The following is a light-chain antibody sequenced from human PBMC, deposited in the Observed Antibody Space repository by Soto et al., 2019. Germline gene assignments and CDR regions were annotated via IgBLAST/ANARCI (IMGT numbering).Light chain of an antibody. CDR3: QQYNNWPPWT. CDR2: GAS. CDR1: QSVSSN. J-gene: IGKJ1*01. Sequence: EIVMTQSPATLSVSPGERATLSCRASQSVSSNLAWYQQKPGQAPRLLIYGASTRATGIPARFSGSGSGTGFTLPLSSLQSEDFAVNYCQQYNNWPPWTFGQGTKVEIK. V-gene: IGKV3-15*01.